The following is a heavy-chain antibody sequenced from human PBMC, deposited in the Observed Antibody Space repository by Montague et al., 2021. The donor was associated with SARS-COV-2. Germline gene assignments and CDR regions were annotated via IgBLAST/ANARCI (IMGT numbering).Heavy chain of an antibody. J-gene: IGHJ3*02. Sequence: VKPTQTLTLTCAFSGFSLNTDGMCVSWIRQPPGKALEWLALIYWDDGKRYSPSLKSRLTITKDTSKNQVVLTMTNMDPVDTATYYCAHRRGLLLSDAFDIWGQGTMVTVSS. V-gene: IGHV2-5*08. D-gene: IGHD1-26*01. CDR1: GFSLNTDGMC. CDR2: IYWDDGK. CDR3: AHRRGLLLSDAFDI.